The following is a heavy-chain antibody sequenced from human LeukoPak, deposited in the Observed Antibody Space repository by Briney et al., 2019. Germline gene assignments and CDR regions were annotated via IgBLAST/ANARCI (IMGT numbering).Heavy chain of an antibody. CDR1: GFIFSSYW. CDR2: INTDGSST. D-gene: IGHD1-26*01. J-gene: IGHJ2*01. CDR3: ARVVGAGYFDL. V-gene: IGHV3-74*01. Sequence: GGSLRLSCAASGFIFSSYWMHWVRHAPGKGLVWVSRINTDGSSTSYADSVKGRFTISRDNAKNTLYLQMNSLRAEDTAVYYCARVVGAGYFDLWGRGTLVTVSS.